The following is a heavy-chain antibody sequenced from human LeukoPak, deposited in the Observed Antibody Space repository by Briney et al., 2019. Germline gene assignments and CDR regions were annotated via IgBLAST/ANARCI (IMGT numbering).Heavy chain of an antibody. J-gene: IGHJ4*02. D-gene: IGHD4-11*01. CDR2: IYYSGST. V-gene: IGHV4-31*03. CDR1: GGSISSGGYY. Sequence: SQTLSLTCTVSGGSISSGGYYWSWIRQHPGKGLEWIGYIYYSGSTYYNPSLKSRVTISVDTSKNQFSLKLSSVTAADTAVYYCAREVTEHIDNWGQGTLVTVSS. CDR3: AREVTEHIDN.